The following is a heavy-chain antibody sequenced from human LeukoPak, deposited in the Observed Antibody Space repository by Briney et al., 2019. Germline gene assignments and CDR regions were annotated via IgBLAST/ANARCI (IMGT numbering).Heavy chain of an antibody. J-gene: IGHJ4*02. CDR2: ISGSGSST. CDR1: GFTFSSYA. V-gene: IGHV3-23*01. D-gene: IGHD3-3*01. Sequence: GGSLRLSCAASGFTFSSYAMSWVRQAPGKGLEWVSAISGSGSSTYYADSVKGRFTISRDNSKNTLYLQMNSLRAEDTAVYYCAKTSEKNYDFWSGYSDYWGQGTLVTVSS. CDR3: AKTSEKNYDFWSGYSDY.